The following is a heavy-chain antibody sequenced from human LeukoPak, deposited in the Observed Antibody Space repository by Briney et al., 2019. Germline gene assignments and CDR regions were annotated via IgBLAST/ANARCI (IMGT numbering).Heavy chain of an antibody. CDR3: ARDPPEWELPQDY. J-gene: IGHJ4*02. Sequence: AGGSLTLSCTASRFPFSSYWMHWVRQAPGKGLVWVSRINSGGSSTTYADSVKGRFTISRDNAKNTLYLQMNSLRAEDTAVYYCARDPPEWELPQDYWGQGTLVTVSS. CDR1: RFPFSSYW. CDR2: INSGGSST. V-gene: IGHV3-74*01. D-gene: IGHD1-26*01.